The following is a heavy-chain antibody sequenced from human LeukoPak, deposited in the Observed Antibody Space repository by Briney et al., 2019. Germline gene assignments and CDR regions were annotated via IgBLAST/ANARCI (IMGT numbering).Heavy chain of an antibody. CDR2: VYPSDSDT. D-gene: IGHD1-1*01. V-gene: IGHV5-51*01. J-gene: IGHJ5*02. CDR1: GDSFTTYW. CDR3: ARLPPGTDNWFDP. Sequence: GESLKISCKGSGDSFTTYWIGWVRQMPGKGLEWMGIVYPSDSDTRISPSFQGQVTISADKSISTAYLQWSSLKASDTAMHYCARLPPGTDNWFDPWGQGTLVTVSS.